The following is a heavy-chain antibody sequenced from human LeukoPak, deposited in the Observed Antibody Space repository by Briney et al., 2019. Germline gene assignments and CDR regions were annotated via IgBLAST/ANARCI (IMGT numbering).Heavy chain of an antibody. J-gene: IGHJ4*02. CDR3: AREADTSGWLNYFDY. CDR2: ISCDGSNK. Sequence: GRSLRLSCAASGFTFSNYAMHWVRQAPGKGLEWVAVISCDGSNKYYADSVKGRFTISRDNSKNTLYLQMNSLRAEDTAVYYCAREADTSGWLNYFDYWGQGTLVTVSS. CDR1: GFTFSNYA. V-gene: IGHV3-30-3*01. D-gene: IGHD6-19*01.